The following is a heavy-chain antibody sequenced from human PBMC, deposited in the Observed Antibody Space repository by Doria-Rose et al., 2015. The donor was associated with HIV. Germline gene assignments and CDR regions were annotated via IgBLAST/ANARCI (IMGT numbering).Heavy chain of an antibody. J-gene: IGHJ4*02. CDR3: ARIKSSRWYHKYYFDF. V-gene: IGHV2-26*01. Sequence: QVTLKESGPVLVKPTETLTLTCTVSGGSLSSPGMGVSWIRQPPGKALEWLANIFSYDERSYRTALKSRLTISRGTSKSQVVLTMTDMDPVDTATYYCARIKSSRWYHKYYFDFWGQGTLVIVSA. CDR1: GGSLSSPGMG. CDR2: IFSYDER. D-gene: IGHD6-13*01.